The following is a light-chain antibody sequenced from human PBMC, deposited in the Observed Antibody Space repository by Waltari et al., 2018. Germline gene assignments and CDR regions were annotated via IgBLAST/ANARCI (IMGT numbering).Light chain of an antibody. CDR3: CSYAGNYLRV. Sequence: QSALTQPRSVSGSPGQSVTISCPGTSSDVGYYNYVSWYQPQHGKAPKVIISDVNERPSGVPHRFAGSKSGNTASLTIAGLQAEDEADYYCCSYAGNYLRVFGGGTKLTVL. J-gene: IGLJ2*01. CDR2: DVN. CDR1: SSDVGYYNY. V-gene: IGLV2-11*01.